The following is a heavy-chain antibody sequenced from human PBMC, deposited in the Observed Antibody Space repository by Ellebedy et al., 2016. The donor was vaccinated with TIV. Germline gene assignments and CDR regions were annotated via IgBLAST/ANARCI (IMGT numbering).Heavy chain of an antibody. CDR3: GWDCSSTSCRGGY. V-gene: IGHV4-39*02. J-gene: IGHJ4*02. CDR1: GGSISSSPYH. Sequence: MPGGSLRLSCTVSGGSISSSPYHWGWIRQPPGKGLEWIGSISYSGGTSYSPSLKSRVTIAVDTSKNHFSLKLSSVTAADTAVYYCGWDCSSTSCRGGYWGRGTLVTVSS. D-gene: IGHD2-2*01. CDR2: ISYSGGT.